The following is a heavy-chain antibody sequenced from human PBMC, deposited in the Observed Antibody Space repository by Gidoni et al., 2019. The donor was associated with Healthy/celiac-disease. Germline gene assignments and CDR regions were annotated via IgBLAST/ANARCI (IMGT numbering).Heavy chain of an antibody. J-gene: IGHJ6*02. CDR2: IKQDGSEK. CDR1: GFTFGRYW. V-gene: IGHV3-7*01. D-gene: IGHD3-22*01. Sequence: EVQLVESGGGLVQPGGSLRLSCAASGFTFGRYWMSWVRQAPGKGLEWGAKIKQDGSEKYYVDSVKGRFTITRDNAKNSLYLQMNSLRAEDTAVYYCARDDWFVDSSGYWQYYYYGMDVWGQGTTVTVSS. CDR3: ARDDWFVDSSGYWQYYYYGMDV.